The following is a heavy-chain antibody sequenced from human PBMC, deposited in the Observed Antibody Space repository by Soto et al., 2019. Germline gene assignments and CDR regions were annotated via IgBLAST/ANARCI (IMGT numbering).Heavy chain of an antibody. D-gene: IGHD6-6*01. Sequence: VGSLRLSCAASGFTFSSYAMSWVRQDPGKGLEWVSAISGSGGSTYYADSVKGRFTISRDNSKNTLYLQMNSLRAEDTAVYYCAKPPGAARPDYYYYYLDVWGKGTTVTVSS. CDR3: AKPPGAARPDYYYYYLDV. V-gene: IGHV3-23*01. J-gene: IGHJ6*03. CDR1: GFTFSSYA. CDR2: ISGSGGST.